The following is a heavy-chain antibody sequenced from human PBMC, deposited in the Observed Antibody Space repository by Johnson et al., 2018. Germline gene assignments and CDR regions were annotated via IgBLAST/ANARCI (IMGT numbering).Heavy chain of an antibody. D-gene: IGHD6-19*01. CDR2: ISRSTTSI. V-gene: IGHV3-48*01. CDR3: ARVTEQWLLRFYYYMDV. CDR1: RFTFSNYG. Sequence: VQLVESGGGLVQPGGSLRLSCAASRFTFSNYGMNWVRQAPGKGLEWVSYISRSTTSIYYADCVNGRCTISRDNAKNSVDLQMNSLRAEDTAVYYCARVTEQWLLRFYYYMDVWGKGTTVTVSS. J-gene: IGHJ6*03.